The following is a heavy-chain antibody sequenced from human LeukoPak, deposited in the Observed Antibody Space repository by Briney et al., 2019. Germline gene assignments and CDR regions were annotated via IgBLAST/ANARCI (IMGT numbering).Heavy chain of an antibody. CDR2: IWYDGSNK. D-gene: IGHD3-16*01. CDR3: VRWGTGKILDY. J-gene: IGHJ4*02. CDR1: GFTFSSHG. Sequence: GGSLRLSCAASGFTFSSHGMHWVRQSPGKGLEWVAVIWYDGSNKYYADSVRGRFTISRDNSKSTVYLQMDSLRDEDTAVYYCVRWGTGKILDYWGQGTLVTVSS. V-gene: IGHV3-33*01.